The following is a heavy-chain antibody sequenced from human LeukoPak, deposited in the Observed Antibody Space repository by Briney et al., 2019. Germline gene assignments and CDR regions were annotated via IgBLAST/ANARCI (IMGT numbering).Heavy chain of an antibody. CDR2: VYYSGTT. CDR1: GGSIKSHY. V-gene: IGHV4-59*11. CDR3: ATSLYGDYEADY. D-gene: IGHD5-12*01. J-gene: IGHJ4*02. Sequence: SETLSLTCYVSGGSIKSHYYTWIRQPPGKGLEWIGYVYYSGTTSYNPSLESRVSISDDTSKNQVFLWLTSVTAADTAVYYCATSLYGDYEADYWGPGILVTVSS.